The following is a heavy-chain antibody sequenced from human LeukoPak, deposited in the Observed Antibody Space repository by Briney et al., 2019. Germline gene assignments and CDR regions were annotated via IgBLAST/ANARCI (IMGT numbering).Heavy chain of an antibody. D-gene: IGHD2-15*01. CDR3: ARGGYCSGGSCYSAYFDY. CDR1: GASISNYY. V-gene: IGHV4-59*01. CDR2: IYYYGST. J-gene: IGHJ4*02. Sequence: PSETLSLTCAVSGASISNYYWTWIRQPPGKGLEWIGHIYYYGSTIYNPSLRNRVTISADTSKNQFSLNLSSVTAADTAVYYCARGGYCSGGSCYSAYFDYWGQGTLVTASS.